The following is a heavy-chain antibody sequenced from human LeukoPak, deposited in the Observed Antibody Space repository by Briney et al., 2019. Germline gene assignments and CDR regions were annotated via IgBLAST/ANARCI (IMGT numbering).Heavy chain of an antibody. CDR3: ARETAAAGISYFDY. J-gene: IGHJ4*02. D-gene: IGHD6-13*01. V-gene: IGHV1-2*04. CDR2: INPNSGGT. CDR1: GYTFTGYY. Sequence: ASVKVSCKASGYTFTGYYMHWVRQAPGQGLEWMGWINPNSGGTNYAQKFQGWVTMTRDTSISTAYMELSRLRSDDTAVYYCARETAAAGISYFDYWGQGTLVTVSS.